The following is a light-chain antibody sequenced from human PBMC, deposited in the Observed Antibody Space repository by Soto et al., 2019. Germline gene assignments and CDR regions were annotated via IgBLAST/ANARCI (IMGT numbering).Light chain of an antibody. Sequence: QSALTQPASVSGSPGQTITISCTGTSSDVGSYNVVYWYQQHPGKAPKLIIYEVSKRPSGVSNRFSCSKSGNTASLTISGLQPEEDDDYYRCSYEDSSPSLYVFGRGTQLTVL. V-gene: IGLV2-23*02. CDR3: CSYEDSSPSLYV. CDR1: SSDVGSYNV. CDR2: EVS. J-gene: IGLJ7*01.